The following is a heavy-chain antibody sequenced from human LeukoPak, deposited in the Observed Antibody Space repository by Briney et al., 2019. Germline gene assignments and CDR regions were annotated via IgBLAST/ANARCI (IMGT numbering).Heavy chain of an antibody. Sequence: PGGSLRLSCVASTFTFSNSYMSWIRQAPGKGLEWISYISSSAGTIFYADSVEGRFTVFRDNTKNSLYLQMNALRADDTAVYYCARTIGTGPLGHFDYWGQGTLVTVSS. D-gene: IGHD3/OR15-3a*01. J-gene: IGHJ4*02. CDR2: ISSSAGTI. V-gene: IGHV3-11*01. CDR3: ARTIGTGPLGHFDY. CDR1: TFTFSNSY.